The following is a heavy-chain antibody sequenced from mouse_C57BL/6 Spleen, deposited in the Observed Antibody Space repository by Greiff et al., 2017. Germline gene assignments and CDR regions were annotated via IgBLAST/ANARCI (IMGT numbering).Heavy chain of an antibody. D-gene: IGHD1-1*01. V-gene: IGHV1-74*01. CDR1: GYTFTSYW. Sequence: QVQLKQPGAELVKPGASVKVSCKASGYTFTSYWMHWVKQRPGQGLEWIGRIHPSDSDTNYNQKFKGKATLTVDKSSSTAYMQLSSLTSEDSAVYYCAISYYYGSSSYYAMDYWGQGTSVTVSS. CDR2: IHPSDSDT. J-gene: IGHJ4*01. CDR3: AISYYYGSSSYYAMDY.